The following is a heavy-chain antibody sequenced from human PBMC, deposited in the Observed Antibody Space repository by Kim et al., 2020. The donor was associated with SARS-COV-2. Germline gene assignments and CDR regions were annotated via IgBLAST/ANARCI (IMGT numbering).Heavy chain of an antibody. J-gene: IGHJ5*02. D-gene: IGHD6-13*01. V-gene: IGHV1-2*02. CDR3: ARDIGVAAAGSAWFDP. CDR2: INPNSGGT. Sequence: ASVKVSCKASGYTFTGYYMHWVRQAPGQRLEWMGWINPNSGGTNYAQKFQGRVTMTRDTSISTAYMELSRLRSDDTAVYYCARDIGVAAAGSAWFDPWAREPWSPSPQ. CDR1: GYTFTGYY.